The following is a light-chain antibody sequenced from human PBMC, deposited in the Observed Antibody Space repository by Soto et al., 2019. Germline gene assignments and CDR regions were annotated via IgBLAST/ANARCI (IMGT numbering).Light chain of an antibody. CDR1: SSNIGTNF. Sequence: QSVLTQPPSASGTPGQRVSISCSGSSSNIGTNFVDWYQQLPGTAPKLLIYSNNQRPSGVPARFSGSKSGTSASLAIRGLQSEDEADYYCAAWDDSLIAYVFGSGTKLTVL. CDR2: SNN. V-gene: IGLV1-44*01. J-gene: IGLJ1*01. CDR3: AAWDDSLIAYV.